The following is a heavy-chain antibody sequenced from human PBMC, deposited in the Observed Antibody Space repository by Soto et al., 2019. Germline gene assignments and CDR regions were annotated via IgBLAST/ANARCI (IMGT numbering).Heavy chain of an antibody. Sequence: PXECLRLSCAASGFPFSTYCMHWVRQAPGKGPVWVSRINNDGSTTRYADSVKGRFTISRDNAKNTLYLQMNSLRAEDTAVYYSASQGLYYYGLDVWGQGTTVTVSS. CDR1: GFPFSTYC. CDR3: ASQGLYYYGLDV. V-gene: IGHV3-74*01. CDR2: INNDGSTT. J-gene: IGHJ6*02.